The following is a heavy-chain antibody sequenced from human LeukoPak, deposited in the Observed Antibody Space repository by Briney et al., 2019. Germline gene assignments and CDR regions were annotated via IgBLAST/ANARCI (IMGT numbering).Heavy chain of an antibody. V-gene: IGHV3-23*01. J-gene: IGHJ4*02. CDR1: GFTFSSYA. CDR2: ISGSGGSST. Sequence: GGSLRLSCAASGFTFSSYAMSWVRQAPGKGLEWVSAISGSGGSSTYYADSVKGRFTISRDNSKNTLYLQMNSLRAEDTAVYYCANSAAVGTFYWGQGTLVTVSS. D-gene: IGHD6-13*01. CDR3: ANSAAVGTFY.